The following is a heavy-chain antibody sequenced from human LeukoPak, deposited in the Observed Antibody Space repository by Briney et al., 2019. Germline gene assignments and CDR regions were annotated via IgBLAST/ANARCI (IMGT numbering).Heavy chain of an antibody. CDR3: ASDTVGAALFDY. CDR1: GFTFTDYS. Sequence: PGGSLRLSCVASGFTFTDYSMNWVRQAPGKGLEWLSYISPSSTLSYADSVKGRFTISRDNAKNSLYLQMNSLRDEDTAVYYCASDTVGAALFDYWGQGTLVTVSS. V-gene: IGHV3-48*02. CDR2: ISPSSTL. D-gene: IGHD2-15*01. J-gene: IGHJ4*02.